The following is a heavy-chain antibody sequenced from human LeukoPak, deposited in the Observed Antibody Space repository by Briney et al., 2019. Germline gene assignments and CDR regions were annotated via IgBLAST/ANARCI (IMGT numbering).Heavy chain of an antibody. CDR1: GYTFTSYY. J-gene: IGHJ5*02. Sequence: ASVKVSCKASGYTFTSYYMHWVRQAPGQGLEWMGIINPSGGRTSYAQKFQGRVTMTRDTSTSTVYMELSSLRSEDTAMYYCASKDTSGWYEEAWGQGTLVTVSS. CDR2: INPSGGRT. D-gene: IGHD6-19*01. V-gene: IGHV1-46*01. CDR3: ASKDTSGWYEEA.